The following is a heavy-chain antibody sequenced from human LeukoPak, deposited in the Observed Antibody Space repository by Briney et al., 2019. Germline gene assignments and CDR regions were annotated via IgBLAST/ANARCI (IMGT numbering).Heavy chain of an antibody. CDR3: AREGFSGWEPLGGFDY. D-gene: IGHD1-26*01. J-gene: IGHJ4*02. Sequence: PGGSLRLSCAASGFTFSSYWMSWVRQAPGKGLEWVANIKQDGSEKYYVDSVKGRFTISRDNAKNSLYLQMNSLRAEDTAVYYCAREGFSGWEPLGGFDYWGQGTLVTVSS. V-gene: IGHV3-7*01. CDR1: GFTFSSYW. CDR2: IKQDGSEK.